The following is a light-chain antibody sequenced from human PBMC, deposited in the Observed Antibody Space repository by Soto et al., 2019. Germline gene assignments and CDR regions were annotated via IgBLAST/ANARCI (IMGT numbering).Light chain of an antibody. J-gene: IGLJ1*01. CDR2: EVN. CDR3: NSYAGSNIYV. CDR1: SSDVGGYNF. Sequence: QSVLTQPPSASGSPGQSVTISCTGTSSDVGGYNFVSWYQHHPGKAPKLIIYEVNKRPSGVPNRFSSSKSGNTASLTVSGLQAVDEADYYCNSYAGSNIYVFGTGTKVTVL. V-gene: IGLV2-8*01.